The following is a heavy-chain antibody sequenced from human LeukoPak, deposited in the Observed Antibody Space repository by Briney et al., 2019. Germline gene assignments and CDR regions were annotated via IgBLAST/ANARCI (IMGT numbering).Heavy chain of an antibody. V-gene: IGHV4-61*02. J-gene: IGHJ4*02. CDR1: GVPVSSGSVSSGTSY. CDR2: IYNSGTTNYKEST. D-gene: IGHD3-16*01. Sequence: KSSDTLPLTCTISGVPVSSGSVSSGTSYWGWIRQPAGKGLEWDGRIYNSGTTNYKESTNYNPSLKSPVSISVSTSKKHFSLKLTSVTAADTAVYYCARGNWRALGEDSWGQGTLVTVSS. CDR3: ARGNWRALGEDS.